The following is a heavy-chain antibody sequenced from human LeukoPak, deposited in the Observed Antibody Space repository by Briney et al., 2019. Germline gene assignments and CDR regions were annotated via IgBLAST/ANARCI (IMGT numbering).Heavy chain of an antibody. CDR3: ARVVHAFDI. CDR1: GGSISGYY. CDR2: IYYSGST. J-gene: IGHJ3*02. Sequence: SETLSLTCTVSGGSISGYYWSWIRQHPGKGLEWIGYIYYSGSTYCNPSLKSRVTISVDTSKNQFSLKLSSVTAADTAVYYCARVVHAFDIWGQGTMVTVSS. D-gene: IGHD4/OR15-4a*01. V-gene: IGHV4-31*03.